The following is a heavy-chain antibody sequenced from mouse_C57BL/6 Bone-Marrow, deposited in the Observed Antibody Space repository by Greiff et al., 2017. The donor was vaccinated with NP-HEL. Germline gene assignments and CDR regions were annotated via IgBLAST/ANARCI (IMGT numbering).Heavy chain of an antibody. CDR1: GYTFTSYW. J-gene: IGHJ4*01. CDR2: IHPNSGST. Sequence: QAQLQQPGAELVKPGASVKLSCKASGYTFTSYWMHWVKQRPGQGLEWIGMIHPNSGSTNYNEKFKSKATLTVDKSSSTAYMQLSSLTSEDSAVYYCARGGITTVDYAMDYWGQGTSVTVSS. CDR3: ARGGITTVDYAMDY. D-gene: IGHD1-1*01. V-gene: IGHV1-64*01.